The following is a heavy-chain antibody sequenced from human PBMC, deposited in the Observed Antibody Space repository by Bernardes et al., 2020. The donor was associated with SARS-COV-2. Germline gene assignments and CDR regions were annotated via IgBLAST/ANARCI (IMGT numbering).Heavy chain of an antibody. V-gene: IGHV3-30*18. CDR2: ISYDGVNK. D-gene: IGHD3-3*01. J-gene: IGHJ6*02. Sequence: GSLRLSCADSELTFSSYAMHWVRQAPGKGLEWVAVISYDGVNKYYGDSVKGRFSISRDNSKKILFLQMNSLRPEDTGVYYCAKAVGIFGVVKTGGMDVWGQGSTVTVSS. CDR3: AKAVGIFGVVKTGGMDV. CDR1: ELTFSSYA.